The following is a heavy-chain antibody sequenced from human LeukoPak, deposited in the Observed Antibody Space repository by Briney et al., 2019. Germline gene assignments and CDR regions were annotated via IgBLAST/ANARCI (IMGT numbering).Heavy chain of an antibody. J-gene: IGHJ4*02. CDR1: GFTFSSYG. V-gene: IGHV3-23*01. CDR2: ISGSGGST. Sequence: GGSLRLSCAASGFTFSSYGMSWVRQAPGKGLEWVSAISGSGGSTYYADSVKGRFTISRDNAKNTLYLQMNSLRAEDTAVYYCARGRYCSGGSCYQDYWGQGTLVTVSS. CDR3: ARGRYCSGGSCYQDY. D-gene: IGHD2-15*01.